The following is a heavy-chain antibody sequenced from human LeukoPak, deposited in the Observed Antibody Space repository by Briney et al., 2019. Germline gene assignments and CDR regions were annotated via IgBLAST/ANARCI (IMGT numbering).Heavy chain of an antibody. D-gene: IGHD3-3*01. Sequence: GSSLILSWSTTGFTFDDDAMRWGRQTPGKGLEWVSGISWNSGTIGYADSVKGRFTISRDNAKNSLYLQMKSLRGEDTALYYCTKDIEGVASYYMDVWGIGTTVTVSS. CDR1: GFTFDDDA. CDR2: ISWNSGTI. V-gene: IGHV3-9*01. CDR3: TKDIEGVASYYMDV. J-gene: IGHJ6*03.